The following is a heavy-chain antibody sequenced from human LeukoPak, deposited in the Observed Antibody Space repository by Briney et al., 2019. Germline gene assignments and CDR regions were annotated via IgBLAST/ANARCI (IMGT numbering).Heavy chain of an antibody. CDR1: GFTFGRYW. J-gene: IGHJ6*03. D-gene: IGHD2-2*02. Sequence: GGSLRLSCAASGFTFGRYWMHWVRQVPGKGLVWVSRINSDGSSTSYADSVKGRFTISRDNAKNTLYLQMNSLRSDDTAVYYCARLAVVVPAAIQDYYYMDVWGKGTKVTVSS. CDR2: INSDGSST. CDR3: ARLAVVVPAAIQDYYYMDV. V-gene: IGHV3-74*01.